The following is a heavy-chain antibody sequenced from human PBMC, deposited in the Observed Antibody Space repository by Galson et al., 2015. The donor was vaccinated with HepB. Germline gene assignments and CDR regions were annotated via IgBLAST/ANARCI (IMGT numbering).Heavy chain of an antibody. CDR3: ARSASASACVV. V-gene: IGHV1-46*03. CDR1: GYTFTSYN. Sequence: SVKVSCKASGYTFTSYNIHCVRQAPGQGLEWMGVINPRVGSITYAQNFQGRITMTRDTSTGTVYMELSSLTSEDTAVYYCARSASASACVVWGPGTMVTVSS. D-gene: IGHD1-26*01. CDR2: INPRVGSI. J-gene: IGHJ3*01.